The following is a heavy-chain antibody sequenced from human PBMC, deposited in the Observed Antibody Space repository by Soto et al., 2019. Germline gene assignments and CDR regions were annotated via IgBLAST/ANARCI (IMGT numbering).Heavy chain of an antibody. D-gene: IGHD3-16*01. V-gene: IGHV3-74*03. CDR1: GFTFSSYW. CDR3: VRVDVGGGIDY. J-gene: IGHJ4*02. CDR2: IDSEGIST. Sequence: EVQLVESGGGLVQPGGSLRLSCAASGFTFSSYWMHWVRQVPGKGVVWVSHIDSEGISTTYADCVKGRVTISRDNAENTVYMQMNCLGAEDTAVYYCVRVDVGGGIDYWGLGTLVTVSS.